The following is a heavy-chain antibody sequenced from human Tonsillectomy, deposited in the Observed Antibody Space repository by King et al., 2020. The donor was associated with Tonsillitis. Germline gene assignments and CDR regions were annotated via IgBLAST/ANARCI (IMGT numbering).Heavy chain of an antibody. CDR1: GYTFTDYY. Sequence: VQLVESGAEVKKPGASVKVACEASGYTFTDYYMHWVRQAPGQRLEWRGWINPNSGVTNYAQKFQDRVNMTIDTSISTVYMELSRLRSDDTAIYYCARDNYYVSQLYYNPFLDYLGQGTLGICSS. V-gene: IGHV1-2*02. J-gene: IGHJ4*02. D-gene: IGHD3-10*02. CDR3: ARDNYYVSQLYYNPFLDY. CDR2: INPNSGVT.